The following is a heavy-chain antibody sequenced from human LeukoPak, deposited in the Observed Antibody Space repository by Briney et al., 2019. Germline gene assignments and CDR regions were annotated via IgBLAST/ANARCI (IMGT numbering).Heavy chain of an antibody. CDR1: GGSVSSGSYY. D-gene: IGHD4-17*01. J-gene: IGHJ4*02. Sequence: PSETLSLTCTVSGGSVSSGSYYWSWIRQPPEKGLEWIGYIYYSGSTNYNPSLKSRVTISVDTSKNQFSLKLSSVTAADTAVYYCAREGLYGDYVWSLDYWGQGTLVTVSS. V-gene: IGHV4-61*01. CDR2: IYYSGST. CDR3: AREGLYGDYVWSLDY.